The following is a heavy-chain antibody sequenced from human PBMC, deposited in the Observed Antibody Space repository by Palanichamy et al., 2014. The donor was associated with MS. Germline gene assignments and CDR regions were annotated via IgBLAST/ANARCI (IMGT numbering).Heavy chain of an antibody. CDR2: ISASGST. CDR1: GGSISNKY. V-gene: IGHV4-4*07. Sequence: PGLVKPSETLSLTCTVSGGSISNKYWSWIRQPAGKGLEWIGRISASGSTNYNPSLKSRVTMSIDTSKNQFSLKLDSVTAADTAVFYCARDDTTSLDYWGQGTLVTVSS. D-gene: IGHD4-17*01. J-gene: IGHJ4*02. CDR3: ARDDTTSLDY.